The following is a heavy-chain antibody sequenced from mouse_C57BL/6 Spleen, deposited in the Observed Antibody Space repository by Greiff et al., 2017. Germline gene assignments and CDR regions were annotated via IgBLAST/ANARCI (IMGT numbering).Heavy chain of an antibody. V-gene: IGHV1-81*01. CDR1: GYTFTSYG. D-gene: IGHD3-1*01. CDR3: ASPSTGY. J-gene: IGHJ2*01. Sequence: QVQLKQSGAELARPGASVKLSCKASGYTFTSYGISWVKQRTGQGLEWIGEIYPRSGNTYYNEKFKGKATLTADKSSSTAYMELRSLTSEDSAVYFCASPSTGYWGQGTTLTVSS. CDR2: IYPRSGNT.